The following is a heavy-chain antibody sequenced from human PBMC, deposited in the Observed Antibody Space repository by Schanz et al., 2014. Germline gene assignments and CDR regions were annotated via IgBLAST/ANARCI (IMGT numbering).Heavy chain of an antibody. CDR2: IYYSGST. CDR3: ASVGAYGTIFGVVKN. Sequence: QVQLQESGPGLVKPSQTLSLTCTVSGGSISSGTYYWSWIRQHPGTGLEWIGYIYYSGSTYYNPSLKSRITISVDTSKSQFSLKLSSVTAADTAVYYCASVGAYGTIFGVVKNWGQGTLVTVSS. V-gene: IGHV4-31*03. D-gene: IGHD3-3*01. J-gene: IGHJ4*02. CDR1: GGSISSGTYY.